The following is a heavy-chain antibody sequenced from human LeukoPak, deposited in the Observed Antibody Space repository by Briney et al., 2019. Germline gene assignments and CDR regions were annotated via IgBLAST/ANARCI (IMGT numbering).Heavy chain of an antibody. V-gene: IGHV3-21*01. CDR1: GFTVSSNY. CDR3: ARDADYGDYFGWFDP. D-gene: IGHD4-17*01. Sequence: PGGSLRLSCAASGFTVSSNYMNWVRQAPGKGLEWVSSISSSSSYIYYADSVKGRFTISRDNAKNSLYLQMNSLRAEDTAVYYCARDADYGDYFGWFDPWGQGALVTVSS. CDR2: ISSSSSYI. J-gene: IGHJ5*02.